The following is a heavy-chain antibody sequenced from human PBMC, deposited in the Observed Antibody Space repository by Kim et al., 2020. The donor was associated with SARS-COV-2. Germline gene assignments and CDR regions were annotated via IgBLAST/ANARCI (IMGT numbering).Heavy chain of an antibody. V-gene: IGHV3-23*01. Sequence: GGSLRLSCVASGFTFSSYAMSWVRQAPGKGLEWVSDIRGSGGITNYADSVRGRFTISRDNSKNTLYLQMNNLRAEDTALYYCTKSPYSSGWFVDYWGQGTLVTVSS. J-gene: IGHJ4*02. D-gene: IGHD6-19*01. CDR3: TKSPYSSGWFVDY. CDR2: IRGSGGIT. CDR1: GFTFSSYA.